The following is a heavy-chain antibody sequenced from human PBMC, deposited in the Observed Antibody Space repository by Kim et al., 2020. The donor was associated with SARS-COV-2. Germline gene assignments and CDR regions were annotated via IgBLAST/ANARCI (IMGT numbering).Heavy chain of an antibody. J-gene: IGHJ5*02. Sequence: SQKFQGRVTITRDTSASTAYMELSSLRSEDTAVYYCARVQELGHGNWFDPWGQGTLVTVSS. V-gene: IGHV1-3*01. CDR3: ARVQELGHGNWFDP. D-gene: IGHD3-3*02.